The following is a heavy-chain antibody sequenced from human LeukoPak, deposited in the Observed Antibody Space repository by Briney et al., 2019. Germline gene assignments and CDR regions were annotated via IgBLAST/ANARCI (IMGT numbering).Heavy chain of an antibody. V-gene: IGHV3-30*03. CDR3: ARGPWGAAADPYYYYGMDV. Sequence: PGGSLRLSCAASGFTFSSYGMHWVRQAPGKGLEWVAFISYDGSDKYYADSVKGRFTISRDNSKNTLYLQMNSLRAEDTAVYYCARGPWGAAADPYYYYGMDVWGQGTTVTVSS. J-gene: IGHJ6*02. CDR2: ISYDGSDK. D-gene: IGHD6-13*01. CDR1: GFTFSSYG.